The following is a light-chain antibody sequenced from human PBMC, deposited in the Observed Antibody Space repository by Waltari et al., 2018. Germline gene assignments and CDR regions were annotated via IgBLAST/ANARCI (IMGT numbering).Light chain of an antibody. J-gene: IGKJ1*01. CDR1: QSVSRT. Sequence: EIVLTQSPATLSSSPGERATLSCRASQSVSRTLAWYQQKPGQAPRLLIYDASIRATGIPDRFSGSGSGTDFSLTISRLEPGDFAVYYCQKYGTLPATFGQGTTVEIK. CDR3: QKYGTLPAT. CDR2: DAS. V-gene: IGKV3-20*01.